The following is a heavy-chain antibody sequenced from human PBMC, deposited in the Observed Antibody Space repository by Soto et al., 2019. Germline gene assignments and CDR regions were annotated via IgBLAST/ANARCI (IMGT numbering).Heavy chain of an antibody. V-gene: IGHV4-39*01. CDR2: IYYSGST. J-gene: IGHJ6*02. Sequence: SETLSLTCTVSGGSISSGGYYWGWIRQPPGKGLEWIGSIYYSGSTYYNPSLKSRVTISVDTSKNQFSLKLSSVTAADTAVYYCAIASRGSSWNYYGMDVWGQGTTVTVSS. CDR3: AIASRGSSWNYYGMDV. CDR1: GGSISSGGYY. D-gene: IGHD6-13*01.